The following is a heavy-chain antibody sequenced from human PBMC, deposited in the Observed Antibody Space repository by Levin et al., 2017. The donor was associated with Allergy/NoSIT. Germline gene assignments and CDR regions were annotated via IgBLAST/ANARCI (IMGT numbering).Heavy chain of an antibody. CDR1: GFSVSTYW. D-gene: IGHD2-2*01. CDR3: VRGVATAIDWYFDL. CDR2: MKSDGSRT. J-gene: IGHJ2*01. V-gene: IGHV3-74*01. Sequence: GGSLRLSCAASGFSVSTYWMHWVRQPPGKGLVWVSRMKSDGSRTNYADSVKGRFTISRDNAKNAAYLQMNSLRVEDTAVYYCVRGVATAIDWYFDLWGPGTLVSVSS.